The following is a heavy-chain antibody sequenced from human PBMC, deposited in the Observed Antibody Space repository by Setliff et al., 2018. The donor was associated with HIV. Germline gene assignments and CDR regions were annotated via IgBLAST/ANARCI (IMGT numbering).Heavy chain of an antibody. CDR1: GFTFSNYG. D-gene: IGHD2-15*01. Sequence: GGSLRLSCAASGFTFSNYGMHWVRQAPGKGLEWVAVISYDGSNKYYGDSVKGRFTISRDNAKNSLYLQMNSLRAEDTAVYYCARDATRGGDMDVWAKGTTVTVSS. CDR3: ARDATRGGDMDV. CDR2: ISYDGSNK. V-gene: IGHV3-30*03. J-gene: IGHJ6*03.